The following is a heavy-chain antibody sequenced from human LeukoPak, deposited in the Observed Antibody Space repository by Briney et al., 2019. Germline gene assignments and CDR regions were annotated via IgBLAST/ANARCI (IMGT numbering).Heavy chain of an antibody. J-gene: IGHJ5*02. D-gene: IGHD5-24*01. V-gene: IGHV4-59*08. CDR3: ARISGGAGYNSNWFDP. Sequence: PSETLSLTCTVSGGSINSYYWSWIRQPPGKGLEWIGYIYYSGSTNYNPSLKSRVTISVDTSKNQFSLKPSSVTAADTAVYYCARISGGAGYNSNWFDPWGQGTLVTVSS. CDR2: IYYSGST. CDR1: GGSINSYY.